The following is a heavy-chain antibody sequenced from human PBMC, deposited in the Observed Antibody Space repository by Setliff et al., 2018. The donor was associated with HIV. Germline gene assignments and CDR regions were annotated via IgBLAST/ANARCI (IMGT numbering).Heavy chain of an antibody. CDR1: GGTSSTHA. D-gene: IGHD3-10*01. CDR2: IISILEIT. J-gene: IGHJ3*02. CDR3: AGPRGDEAFDI. Sequence: ASVKVSCKASGGTSSTHAMNWVRQAPGQGLEWIGQIISILEITDYAQKLQGRVTITADGLTNTFYMELSGLRSDDTAVYYCAGPRGDEAFDIWGQGTMVTVSS. V-gene: IGHV1-69*10.